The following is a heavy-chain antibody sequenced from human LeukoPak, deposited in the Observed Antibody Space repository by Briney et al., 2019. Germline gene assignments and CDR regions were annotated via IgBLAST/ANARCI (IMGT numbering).Heavy chain of an antibody. Sequence: GSLRLSCAACGLTFSNAWMMCVRPAPGGGVEGVGRIKSRTEGVTTDYAAPVKGTFTTSIDNSKNTLYMQMNSLKTEDTAVYYCTTVGDYVGGASFDYWGQGPLGTVSS. CDR1: GLTFSNAW. CDR3: TTVGDYVGGASFDY. D-gene: IGHD4-23*01. CDR2: IKSRTEGVTT. J-gene: IGHJ4*02. V-gene: IGHV3-15*01.